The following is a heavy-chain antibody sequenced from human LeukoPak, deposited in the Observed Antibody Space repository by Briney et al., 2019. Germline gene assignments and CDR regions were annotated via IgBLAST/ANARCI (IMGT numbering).Heavy chain of an antibody. V-gene: IGHV3-23*01. D-gene: IGHD3-22*01. Sequence: QAGGSLRLSCAASGFTFSSYAMSWVRQAPGKGLEWVSAISDSGGSTYYADSVKGRFTISRDNSKNTLYLQMNSLRAEDTAVYYCAKAYYDSSGYYDYFDYWGQGTLVTVSS. CDR2: ISDSGGST. CDR1: GFTFSSYA. CDR3: AKAYYDSSGYYDYFDY. J-gene: IGHJ4*02.